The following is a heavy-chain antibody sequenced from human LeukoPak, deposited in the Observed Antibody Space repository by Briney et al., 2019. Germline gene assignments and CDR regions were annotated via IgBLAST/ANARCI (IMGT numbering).Heavy chain of an antibody. V-gene: IGHV4-38-2*02. CDR3: ARIHTVAKYFQN. Sequence: SETLSLTCTVSGYSISSGYYWGWIRQPPGKGLEWIGSIYHSGSTYYNPSLKSRVTISVDTSKNQFSLKVSSVTAADTAVYYCARIHTVAKYFQNWGQGTLVTVSS. D-gene: IGHD4-11*01. CDR1: GYSISSGYY. CDR2: IYHSGST. J-gene: IGHJ1*01.